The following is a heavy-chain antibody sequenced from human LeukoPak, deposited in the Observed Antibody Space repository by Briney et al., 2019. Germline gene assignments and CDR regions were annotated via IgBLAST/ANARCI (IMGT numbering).Heavy chain of an antibody. D-gene: IGHD6-6*01. Sequence: GGSLRLSCAASGFTVSSNYMSWVRQAPGKGLEWVSVIYSGGSTYYADSVEGRFAISRDNSKNTLYLQMNSLRAEDTAVYYCARNLLEYSSSSSYFDYWGQGTLVTVSS. CDR1: GFTVSSNY. CDR2: IYSGGST. CDR3: ARNLLEYSSSSSYFDY. V-gene: IGHV3-53*01. J-gene: IGHJ4*02.